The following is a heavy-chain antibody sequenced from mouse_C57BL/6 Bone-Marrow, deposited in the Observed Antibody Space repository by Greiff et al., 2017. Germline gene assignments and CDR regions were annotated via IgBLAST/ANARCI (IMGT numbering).Heavy chain of an antibody. CDR1: GYTFTSYW. J-gene: IGHJ3*01. V-gene: IGHV1-59*01. D-gene: IGHD2-4*01. CDR2: IDPSDSYT. CDR3: ARNGIYYDYDRFAY. Sequence: VQLQQPGAELVRPGTSVKLSCKASGYTFTSYWMHWVKQRPGQGLEWIGVIDPSDSYTNYNQKFKGKATLTVDTSSSTAYMQLSSLTSEDSAVYYCARNGIYYDYDRFAYWGQGTLVTVSA.